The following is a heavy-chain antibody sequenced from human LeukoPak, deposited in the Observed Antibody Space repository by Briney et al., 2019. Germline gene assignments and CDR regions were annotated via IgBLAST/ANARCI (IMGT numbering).Heavy chain of an antibody. V-gene: IGHV4-39*07. CDR2: IYYSGST. D-gene: IGHD6-13*01. Sequence: PPETLSLTCTVSGGSISSNNYYWGWIRQPPGKGLEWIGSIYYSGSTNYNPSLKSRVTISVDTSKNQFSLKLSSVTAVDTAVYYCARDHSSSWYPNYYYYGMDVWGQGTTVTVSS. CDR3: ARDHSSSWYPNYYYYGMDV. J-gene: IGHJ6*02. CDR1: GGSISSNNYY.